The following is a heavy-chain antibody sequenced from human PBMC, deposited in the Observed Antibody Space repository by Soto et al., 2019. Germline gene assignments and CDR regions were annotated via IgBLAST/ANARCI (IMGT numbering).Heavy chain of an antibody. D-gene: IGHD4-17*01. J-gene: IGHJ4*02. V-gene: IGHV3-11*06. Sequence: QVQLVESGGGLVKPGGSLRPSCAASGFTLSDYHMTWIRQAPGKGLEWIACSKTTGGYTNYADSVKGRFTVSRDNAKNSLYLQMNSLRAEDTAVYYCARGMTTVDFWGQGTLVTVSS. CDR3: ARGMTTVDF. CDR1: GFTLSDYH. CDR2: SKTTGGYT.